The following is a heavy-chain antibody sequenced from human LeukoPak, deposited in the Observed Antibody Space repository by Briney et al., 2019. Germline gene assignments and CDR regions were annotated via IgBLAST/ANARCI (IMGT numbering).Heavy chain of an antibody. V-gene: IGHV3-30-3*01. CDR3: ARELAAVDGMDA. CDR1: GFTFSSYA. CDR2: ISYDGSNK. J-gene: IGHJ6*02. Sequence: PGGSLRLSCAASGFTFSSYAMHWVRQAPGRGLEWVAVISYDGSNKYYADSVKGRFTISRDNSKNTLYLQMNSLRAEDTAVYYCARELAAVDGMDAWGQGTTVTVSS. D-gene: IGHD6-13*01.